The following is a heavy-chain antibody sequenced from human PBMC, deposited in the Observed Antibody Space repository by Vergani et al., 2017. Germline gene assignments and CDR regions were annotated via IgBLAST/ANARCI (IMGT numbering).Heavy chain of an antibody. J-gene: IGHJ5*02. V-gene: IGHV5-51*01. CDR1: GYSFTSYW. CDR2: IYPGDSDT. D-gene: IGHD1-7*01. Sequence: EVQLVQSGAEVKKPGESLKISCKGSGYSFTSYWIGWVRQMPGKGLEWMGIIYPGDSDTRYSPSFQGQVTISADKSISTAYLQWSSLKAADTAMYYCARHVQPITGTKLVWFDPWGQGPLVTVSS. CDR3: ARHVQPITGTKLVWFDP.